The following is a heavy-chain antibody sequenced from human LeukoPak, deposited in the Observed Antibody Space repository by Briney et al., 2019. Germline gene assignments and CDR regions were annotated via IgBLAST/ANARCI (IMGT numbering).Heavy chain of an antibody. J-gene: IGHJ6*04. CDR3: AREVVPAARYPYGMDV. CDR2: ISYDGSNR. Sequence: GRSLRLSCAASGFTFSSYAMHWVRQAPGKGLEWGAVISYDGSNRYYADSVKGRFTISRDNSKNTLYLQMNSLRAEDTAVYYCAREVVPAARYPYGMDVWGKGTTVTVSS. CDR1: GFTFSSYA. D-gene: IGHD2-2*01. V-gene: IGHV3-30*04.